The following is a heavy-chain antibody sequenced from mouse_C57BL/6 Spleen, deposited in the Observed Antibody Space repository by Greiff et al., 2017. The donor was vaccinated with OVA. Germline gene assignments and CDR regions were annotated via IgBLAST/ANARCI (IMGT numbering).Heavy chain of an antibody. CDR2: INPNNGGT. J-gene: IGHJ4*01. Sequence: VQLKQSGPELVKPGASVKISCKASGYTFTDYYMNWVKQSHGKSLEWIGDINPNNGGTSYNQKFKGKATLTVDKSSSTAYMELRSLTSEDSAVYYCARLYYGNYGAMDYWGQGTSVTVSS. V-gene: IGHV1-26*01. CDR1: GYTFTDYY. CDR3: ARLYYGNYGAMDY. D-gene: IGHD2-1*01.